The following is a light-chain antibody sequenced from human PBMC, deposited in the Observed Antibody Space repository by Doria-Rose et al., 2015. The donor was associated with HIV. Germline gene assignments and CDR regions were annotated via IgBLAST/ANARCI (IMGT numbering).Light chain of an antibody. CDR3: HQYGTSWT. V-gene: IGKV3-20*01. J-gene: IGKJ1*01. CDR2: DGS. Sequence: TQSPGTLSLSLGERATLSRRASQSFSSTYLAWYQQKPGQAPSLLIYDGSTRATGISDRFSASGSGTDFTLTINRLEPEDFALYYCHQYGTSWTFGQGTKVEI. CDR1: QSFSSTY.